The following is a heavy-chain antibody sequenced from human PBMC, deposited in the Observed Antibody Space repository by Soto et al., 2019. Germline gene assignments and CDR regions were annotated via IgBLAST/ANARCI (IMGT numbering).Heavy chain of an antibody. V-gene: IGHV4-34*01. CDR3: ARGPCKGSGCYSRNYYGMDV. Sequence: PSETLSLTCAVNGGSFSGYYWNWIRQPPGKGLEWIGEIKHSGSTNYNPSLKSRVTISIDTSKNQYSLKQNSVTAADTAVYYCARGPCKGSGCYSRNYYGMDVWGQGTTVT. CDR2: IKHSGST. J-gene: IGHJ6*02. D-gene: IGHD2-15*01. CDR1: GGSFSGYY.